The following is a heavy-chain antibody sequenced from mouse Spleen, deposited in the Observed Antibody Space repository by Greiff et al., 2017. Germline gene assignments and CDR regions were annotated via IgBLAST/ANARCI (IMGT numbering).Heavy chain of an antibody. CDR2: IYPGDGDT. Sequence: QVQLQQSGAELVKPGASVKISCKASGYAFSSYWMNWVKQRPGKGLEWIGQIYPGDGDTNYNGKFKGKATLTADKSSSTAYMQLSSLTSEDSAVYFCAREGGNPYAMDYWGQGTSVTVSS. V-gene: IGHV1-80*01. CDR1: GYAFSSYW. D-gene: IGHD2-1*01. CDR3: AREGGNPYAMDY. J-gene: IGHJ4*01.